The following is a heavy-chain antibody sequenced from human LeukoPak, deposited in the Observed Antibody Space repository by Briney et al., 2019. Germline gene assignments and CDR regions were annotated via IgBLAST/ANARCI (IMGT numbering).Heavy chain of an antibody. CDR3: ARDSCGSPSCFDY. Sequence: GGSLRLSCAASGFTFSTCAMSWVRQAPGRGLEWVAAIQYDGSIEYYADSVKGRFTTSRDQSKNTLFLQVNSLRAEDTAVYYCARDSCGSPSCFDYWGQGTLVTVSS. V-gene: IGHV3-33*08. J-gene: IGHJ4*02. D-gene: IGHD2-2*01. CDR1: GFTFSTCA. CDR2: IQYDGSIE.